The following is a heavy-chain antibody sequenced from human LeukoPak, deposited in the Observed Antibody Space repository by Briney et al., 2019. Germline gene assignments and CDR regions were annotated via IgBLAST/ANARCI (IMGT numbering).Heavy chain of an antibody. D-gene: IGHD3/OR15-3a*01. CDR2: ISAYYGNT. CDR1: GYTFTSYG. CDR3: ARDSLDDDYYYYYMDV. V-gene: IGHV1-18*01. J-gene: IGHJ6*03. Sequence: GASVKVSCEASGYTFTSYGISWVRQAPGQGLEWMGWISAYYGNTNYAQKLQGRVTMTTDTSTSTAYMELRSLRSDDTAVYYCARDSLDDDYYYYYMDVWGKGTTVTISS.